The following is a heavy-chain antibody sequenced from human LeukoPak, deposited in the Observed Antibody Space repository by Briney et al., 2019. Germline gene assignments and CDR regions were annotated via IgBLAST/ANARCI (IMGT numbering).Heavy chain of an antibody. CDR1: GFTLSSYS. Sequence: GGSLRLSCAASGFTLSSYSMNWVRQAPGQGLEWVSGITSGGGTYYADSVKGRFTISRDNSKNSLYLQMNSLRAEDTAVYYSSLEGSSWYRYFQHWGQGTLVTVSS. CDR2: ITSGGGT. CDR3: SLEGSSWYRYFQH. J-gene: IGHJ1*01. D-gene: IGHD6-13*01. V-gene: IGHV3-21*04.